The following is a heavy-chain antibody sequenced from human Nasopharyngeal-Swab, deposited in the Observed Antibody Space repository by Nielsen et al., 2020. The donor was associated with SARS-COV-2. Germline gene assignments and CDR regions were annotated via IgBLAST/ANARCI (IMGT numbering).Heavy chain of an antibody. CDR2: LSAPGNP. V-gene: IGHV3-23*01. CDR1: GITFNNYA. CDR3: AKDQEDTAMVWSAFDI. D-gene: IGHD5-18*01. J-gene: IGHJ3*02. Sequence: GESLKISCAASGITFNNYAMSWVRQGPGKGLEWVSALSAPGNPYYADSVKGRFTISRDSSQNTLYLQMNSLRAEDTAVYYCAKDQEDTAMVWSAFDIWGQGTMVTVSS.